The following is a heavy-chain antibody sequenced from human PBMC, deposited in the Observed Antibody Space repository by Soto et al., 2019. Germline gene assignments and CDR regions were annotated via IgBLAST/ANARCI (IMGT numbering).Heavy chain of an antibody. D-gene: IGHD3-10*01. Sequence: QVQLVESGGGVVQPGRSLRLSCAASGFTFSSYAMHWVRQAPCKGLEWVAVISYDGSNKYYADSVKGRFTISRDNSKNTLYLQMNSLRAEDTAVYYCAIVGAAFDIWGQGTMVTVSS. J-gene: IGHJ3*02. V-gene: IGHV3-30-3*01. CDR2: ISYDGSNK. CDR3: AIVGAAFDI. CDR1: GFTFSSYA.